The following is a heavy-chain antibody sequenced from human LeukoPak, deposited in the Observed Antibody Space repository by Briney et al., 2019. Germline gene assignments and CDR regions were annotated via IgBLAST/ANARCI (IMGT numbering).Heavy chain of an antibody. CDR2: ISGSGYNT. V-gene: IGHV3-23*01. D-gene: IGHD3-16*01. CDR1: GFTFSNSA. Sequence: QPGGSLRLSCAASGFTFSNSAMNWVRQAPGKGPEWVSAISGSGYNTYYADSVVGRFTISRDNSKNTLYLQMNSLRAEDTAVYYCAKYLPLRSDDYAPFDYWGQGTLVTVSS. CDR3: AKYLPLRSDDYAPFDY. J-gene: IGHJ4*02.